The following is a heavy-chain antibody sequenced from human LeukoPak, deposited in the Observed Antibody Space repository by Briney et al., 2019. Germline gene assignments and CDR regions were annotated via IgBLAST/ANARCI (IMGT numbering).Heavy chain of an antibody. CDR2: VSGVGGST. D-gene: IGHD5-18*01. CDR3: VKGGPRGYSYGYMVY. CDR1: GFTFTSYV. V-gene: IGHV3-23*01. Sequence: PGGSLRLSCAASGFTFTSYVMTWVRQAPGKGLEWVPAVSGVGGSTYYAESVKGRFTISRDNSKNTLYLQMNSLRGEDTAVYYCVKGGPRGYSYGYMVYWGQGTLVTVSS. J-gene: IGHJ4*02.